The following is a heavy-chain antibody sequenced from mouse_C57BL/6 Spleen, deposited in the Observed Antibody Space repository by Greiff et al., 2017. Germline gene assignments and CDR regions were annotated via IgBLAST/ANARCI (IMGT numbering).Heavy chain of an antibody. J-gene: IGHJ2*01. CDR1: GFSLSTSGMG. CDR2: IYWDDDK. V-gene: IGHV8-12*01. CDR3: ARRNSPIAYFDY. Sequence: QVTLKESGPGILQSSQTLSLTCSFSGFSLSTSGMGVSWIRQPSGKGLEWLAHIYWDDDKRYNPSLKSRLTISKDTSRNQVFLKITSVDTADTATYYCARRNSPIAYFDYWGQGTTLTVSS.